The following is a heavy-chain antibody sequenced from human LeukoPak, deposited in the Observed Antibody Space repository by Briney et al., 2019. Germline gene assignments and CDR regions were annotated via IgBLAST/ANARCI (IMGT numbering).Heavy chain of an antibody. J-gene: IGHJ6*02. CDR2: INSDGSST. V-gene: IGHV3-74*01. D-gene: IGHD4-17*01. Sequence: GGSLRLSCAASGFTFSSYWMHWVRQAPAKGMVWVSRINSDGSSTSYADSVKGRFTISRDNAKNTLYLQMNSLRAEDTAVYYCAREQLYGDYYYYGMDVWGQGTTVTVSS. CDR3: AREQLYGDYYYYGMDV. CDR1: GFTFSSYW.